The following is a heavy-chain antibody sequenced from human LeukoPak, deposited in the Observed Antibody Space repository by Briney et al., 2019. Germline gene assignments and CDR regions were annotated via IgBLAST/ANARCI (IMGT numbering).Heavy chain of an antibody. V-gene: IGHV1-69*04. CDR2: IIPILGIA. Sequence: SVKVSCKASGGTFSSYAISWVRQAPGQGLEWMGRIIPILGIANYAQKFQGRVTITADKSTSTAYMELSSLRSEDTAVYYCARDGGIAAAAPDYWGQGTLVTVSS. J-gene: IGHJ4*02. CDR1: GGTFSSYA. D-gene: IGHD6-13*01. CDR3: ARDGGIAAAAPDY.